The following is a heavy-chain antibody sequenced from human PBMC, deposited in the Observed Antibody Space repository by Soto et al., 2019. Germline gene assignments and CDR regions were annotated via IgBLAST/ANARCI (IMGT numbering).Heavy chain of an antibody. CDR3: ASVPYYDFWSGSRSPSYYYYGIDV. CDR2: IDYSGST. J-gene: IGHJ6*02. D-gene: IGHD3-3*01. CDR1: GGSVSSRTYY. Sequence: SETLSLTRTVSGGSVSSRTYYWAWIRQSPGKGLEWIGNIDYSGSTYDNPSLKSRVIMPVDTSRNQFSLKLSSVTAADTAVYYCASVPYYDFWSGSRSPSYYYYGIDVWGQGTTVTVSS. V-gene: IGHV4-39*01.